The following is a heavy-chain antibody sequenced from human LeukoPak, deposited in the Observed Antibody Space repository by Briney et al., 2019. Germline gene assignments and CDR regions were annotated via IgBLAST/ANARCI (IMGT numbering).Heavy chain of an antibody. CDR2: INAGNGNT. J-gene: IGHJ5*02. V-gene: IGHV1-3*01. Sequence: ASVKVSCKASGYTFTSYAMHWVRQAPGQRLEWMGWINAGNGNTKYSQKFQGRATITRDTSASTAYMELSSLRSEDTAVHYCARETSSVPAGMVRWFDPWGQGTLVTVSS. D-gene: IGHD2-2*01. CDR3: ARETSSVPAGMVRWFDP. CDR1: GYTFTSYA.